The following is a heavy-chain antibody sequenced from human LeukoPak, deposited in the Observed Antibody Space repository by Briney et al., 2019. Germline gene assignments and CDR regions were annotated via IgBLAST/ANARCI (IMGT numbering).Heavy chain of an antibody. CDR2: IWDDGGNK. J-gene: IGHJ5*02. V-gene: IGHV3-33*01. CDR1: GFTFSSYG. Sequence: GRSLRLSCAASGFTFSSYGVHWVRQAPGKGLEWGAVIWDDGGNKYYADSVKGRVTISRDNSKTTLYLQMNSLRAEETAVYYCARDQEYSSSWYERGNWFDPWGQGALVTVSS. D-gene: IGHD6-13*01. CDR3: ARDQEYSSSWYERGNWFDP.